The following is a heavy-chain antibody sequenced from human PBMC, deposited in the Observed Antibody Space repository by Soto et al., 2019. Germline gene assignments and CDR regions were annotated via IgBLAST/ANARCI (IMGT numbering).Heavy chain of an antibody. V-gene: IGHV1-69*12. CDR2: IMPVFRTP. CDR3: ARDNDRPQLGGNYCYILEV. D-gene: IGHD2-8*01. Sequence: QVQLEQSGAEVKKPGSSVKVSCKASGGTFRTAAVSWVRQAPGQGLEWMGGIMPVFRTPDYAQKFHGRVTITADESTSTAYMELSGLRSDDTAVYYCARDNDRPQLGGNYCYILEVWGQGTTITVSS. CDR1: GGTFRTAA. J-gene: IGHJ6*02.